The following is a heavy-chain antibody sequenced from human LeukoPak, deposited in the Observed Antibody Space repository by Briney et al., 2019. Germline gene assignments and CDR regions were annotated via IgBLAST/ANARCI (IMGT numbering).Heavy chain of an antibody. CDR3: ARMTTVVTRELDY. J-gene: IGHJ4*02. CDR2: INSDGSST. Sequence: PGGSLRLSCAASGFTFSSYWMHWVRQAPGKGLVWVSRINSDGSSTSYADSVKGRFTISRDNAKNTLYLQMSSLRAEDTAVYYCARMTTVVTRELDYWGQGTLVTVSS. D-gene: IGHD4-23*01. V-gene: IGHV3-74*01. CDR1: GFTFSSYW.